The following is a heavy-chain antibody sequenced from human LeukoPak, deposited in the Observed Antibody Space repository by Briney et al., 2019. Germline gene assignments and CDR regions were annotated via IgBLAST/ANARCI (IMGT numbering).Heavy chain of an antibody. Sequence: GGSLRLSCAASGFTFSSYSMSWVRQAPGKGLEWVSSISSSSSYIYYADSVKGRFTISRDNAKDSLYLQMNSLRAEDTAVYYCARDPIGGLYYYYMDVWGKGTTVTVSS. J-gene: IGHJ6*03. CDR2: ISSSSSYI. V-gene: IGHV3-21*01. D-gene: IGHD4-23*01. CDR1: GFTFSSYS. CDR3: ARDPIGGLYYYYMDV.